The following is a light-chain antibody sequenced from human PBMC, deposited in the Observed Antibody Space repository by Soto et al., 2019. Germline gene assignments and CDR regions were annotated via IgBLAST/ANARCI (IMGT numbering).Light chain of an antibody. CDR2: DVS. CDR1: QTISSW. CDR3: QQYDSFLA. J-gene: IGKJ1*01. V-gene: IGKV1-5*01. Sequence: DIPMTQSPSTLSASVGDRVTITCRASQTISSWLAWYQQKPGKAPKLLIYDVSSLESGVPSRFSGSGSGTEFTLTISSLQPDDFATYYCQQYDSFLAFGQGTKVEIK.